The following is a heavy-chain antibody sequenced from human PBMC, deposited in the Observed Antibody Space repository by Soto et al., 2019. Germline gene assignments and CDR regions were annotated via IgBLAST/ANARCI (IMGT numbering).Heavy chain of an antibody. Sequence: SETLSLTCAVSGGSISSSNWWSWVRQPPGKGLEWIGEIYHSGSTNYNPSLKSRVTISVDKSKNQFSLKLSSVTAADTAVYYCAGDGDSSGWYWGNYYYYGMDVWGQGTTVTVSS. CDR1: GGSISSSNW. J-gene: IGHJ6*02. CDR2: IYHSGST. V-gene: IGHV4-4*02. CDR3: AGDGDSSGWYWGNYYYYGMDV. D-gene: IGHD6-19*01.